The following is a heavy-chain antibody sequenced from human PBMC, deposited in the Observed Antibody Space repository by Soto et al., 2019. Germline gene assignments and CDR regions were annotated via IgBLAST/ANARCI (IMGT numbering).Heavy chain of an antibody. CDR2: IIPILGIA. D-gene: IGHD3-9*01. CDR3: ARDKEISYDILTGYAIYYSYGMDV. CDR1: GGTFSSYT. J-gene: IGHJ6*02. V-gene: IGHV1-69*04. Sequence: SVKVSCKASGGTFSSYTISWVRQAPGQGLEWMGRIIPILGIANYAQKFQGRVTITADKSTSTAYMELSSLRSEDTAVYYCARDKEISYDILTGYAIYYSYGMDVWGQGTTVTVS.